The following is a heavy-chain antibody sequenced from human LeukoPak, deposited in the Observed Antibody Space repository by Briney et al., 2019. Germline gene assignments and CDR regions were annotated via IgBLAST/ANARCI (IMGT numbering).Heavy chain of an antibody. CDR2: INSDGSST. Sequence: PGGSLRLSCAASGFTFISYWMHWVRQAPGKGLVWVSRINSDGSSTSYADSVKGRFTISRDDAKNTLYLQVNSLRAEDTAVYYCVRGPHSTGYPNWFDPWGQGTLVTVSS. D-gene: IGHD3-22*01. V-gene: IGHV3-74*01. CDR3: VRGPHSTGYPNWFDP. J-gene: IGHJ5*02. CDR1: GFTFISYW.